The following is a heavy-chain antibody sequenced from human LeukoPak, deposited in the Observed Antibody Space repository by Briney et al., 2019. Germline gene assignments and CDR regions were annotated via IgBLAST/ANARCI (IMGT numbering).Heavy chain of an antibody. Sequence: GGSLRLSCAASGFSFNNYDINWVRQAPGKGLEWVTYISSTSGTIYYADSVEGRFTISRDNAKNSLYLQMNSLGDEDTAVYYCARVGVMSSSSDWGQGTLVTVSS. CDR2: ISSTSGTI. D-gene: IGHD6-13*01. V-gene: IGHV3-48*02. CDR1: GFSFNNYD. CDR3: ARVGVMSSSSD. J-gene: IGHJ4*02.